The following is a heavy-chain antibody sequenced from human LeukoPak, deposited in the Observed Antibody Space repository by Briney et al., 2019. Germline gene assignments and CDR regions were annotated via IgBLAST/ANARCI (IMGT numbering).Heavy chain of an antibody. Sequence: GSVTVSFMASVYTFTSYSISWLRQAPGQGLEWMGWISAYNGNKNYAQKLQGRVTMTTDTSTSTAYMELRSLRSDDTAVYYCARDDYVWGSYRYLDYWGQGTLVTVSS. CDR1: VYTFTSYS. J-gene: IGHJ4*02. V-gene: IGHV1-18*01. CDR2: ISAYNGNK. CDR3: ARDDYVWGSYRYLDY. D-gene: IGHD3-16*02.